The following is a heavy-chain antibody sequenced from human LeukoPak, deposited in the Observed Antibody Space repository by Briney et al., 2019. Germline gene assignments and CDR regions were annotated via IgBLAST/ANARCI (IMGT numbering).Heavy chain of an antibody. CDR2: IYYSGST. Sequence: SETLSLTCTVSGGSISSYYWSWIRQPPGKGLEWIGYIYYSGSTNYNPSLKSRVTISVDTSKNQFSLKLSSVTAEDTAVYYCARRPGLLYSFAFSWFDPWGQGTLVTVSS. J-gene: IGHJ5*02. CDR3: ARRPGLLYSFAFSWFDP. D-gene: IGHD2-2*02. CDR1: GGSISSYY. V-gene: IGHV4-59*01.